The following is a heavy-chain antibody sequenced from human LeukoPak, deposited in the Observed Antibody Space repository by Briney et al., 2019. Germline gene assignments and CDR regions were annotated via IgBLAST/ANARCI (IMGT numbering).Heavy chain of an antibody. CDR2: IYYSGST. Sequence: SETLSLTCTVSGGSISSYYWSWIRQPPGKGLEWIGYIYYSGSTYYNPSLKSRVTIPVDTSKNQFSLKLSSVTAADTAVYYCARQDYGDYESGFDYWGQGTLVTVSS. CDR3: ARQDYGDYESGFDY. V-gene: IGHV4-59*08. D-gene: IGHD4-17*01. J-gene: IGHJ4*02. CDR1: GGSISSYY.